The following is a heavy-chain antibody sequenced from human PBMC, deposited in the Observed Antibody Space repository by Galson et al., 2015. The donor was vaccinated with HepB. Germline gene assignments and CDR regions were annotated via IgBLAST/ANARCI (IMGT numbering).Heavy chain of an antibody. D-gene: IGHD6-13*01. CDR3: AKGTIAAAGTLNWFDP. CDR2: ISGNGGST. J-gene: IGHJ5*02. CDR1: GFTFSSYA. V-gene: IGHV3-23*01. Sequence: SVRVSCEASGFTFSSYAMSWVRQAPGKGLEWVSAISGNGGSTYYADSVKGRFTITTDNSMNTRYLEMNSLRAEDTAVYYCAKGTIAAAGTLNWFDPWGQGTLVTVSS.